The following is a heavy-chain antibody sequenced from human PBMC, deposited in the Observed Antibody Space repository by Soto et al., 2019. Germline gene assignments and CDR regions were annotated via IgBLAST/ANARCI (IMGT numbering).Heavy chain of an antibody. D-gene: IGHD3-10*01. J-gene: IGHJ4*02. CDR2: IYYNGAT. Sequence: QVQLQESGPGLVKPSETLSLTCTVSGGSISGYYWGWIRQPPGRGLEYIGYIYYNGATNYNPSLKSRVTMSVDTSKNQFPLNLKSVTAADTAVYYCARHYGSGSYPLDYWGQGTLVSVSS. CDR3: ARHYGSGSYPLDY. CDR1: GGSISGYY. V-gene: IGHV4-59*08.